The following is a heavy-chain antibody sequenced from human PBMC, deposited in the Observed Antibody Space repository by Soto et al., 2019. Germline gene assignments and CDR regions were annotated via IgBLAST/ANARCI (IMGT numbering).Heavy chain of an antibody. CDR1: GASMTNYY. J-gene: IGHJ4*02. Sequence: PSETVSLTCTVSGASMTNYYGSWIRQSPRKGLEHIGYVYYSGSTYYSPSPESRATISIDTANNQFSLKLSSLTAADTAIYYCARSGLIFEGVVWGQGILVTVSS. V-gene: IGHV4-59*01. CDR2: VYYSGST. CDR3: ARSGLIFEGVV. D-gene: IGHD3-16*01.